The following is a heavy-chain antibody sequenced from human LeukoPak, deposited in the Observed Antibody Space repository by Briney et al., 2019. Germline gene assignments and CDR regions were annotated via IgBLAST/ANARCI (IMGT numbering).Heavy chain of an antibody. D-gene: IGHD3-10*01. Sequence: SETLSLTCAVYGGSFSGYYWSRIRQPPGKGLEWIGEINHSGSTNYNPSLKSRVTISVDTSKNQFSLKLNSVTAADTAVYYCARNRYYYGSGNYGVPNWFDPWGQGTLVTVSS. V-gene: IGHV4-34*01. J-gene: IGHJ5*02. CDR3: ARNRYYYGSGNYGVPNWFDP. CDR2: INHSGST. CDR1: GGSFSGYY.